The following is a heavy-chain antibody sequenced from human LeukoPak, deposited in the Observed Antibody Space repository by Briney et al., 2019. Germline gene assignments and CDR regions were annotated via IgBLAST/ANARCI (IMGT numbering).Heavy chain of an antibody. V-gene: IGHV3-7*01. CDR3: ARNRATNDY. CDR1: GFTFNNYR. J-gene: IGHJ4*02. CDR2: MKDDGNEI. Sequence: GGSLRLSCTASGFTFNNYRMTWVRQAPGKGLEWVASMKDDGNEIQYVDSVKGRFTISRDNAKNSLYLQMNNLRAEDTAVYYCARNRATNDYWGQGTLVTVSS. D-gene: IGHD1-26*01.